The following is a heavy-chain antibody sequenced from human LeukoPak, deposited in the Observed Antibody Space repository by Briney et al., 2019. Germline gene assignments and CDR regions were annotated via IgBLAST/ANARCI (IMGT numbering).Heavy chain of an antibody. CDR1: GFTFSNYA. D-gene: IGHD3-9*01. V-gene: IGHV3-23*01. Sequence: GGSLRLSCAASGFTFSNYAMSWVRQAPGKGLEWVSAILGSGGSTYFADSVKGRFTVSRDNSKSTLYLQMNSLRAEDTALYYCAKWGDYDVLTGYYVPDYWGQGTLVTVSS. CDR3: AKWGDYDVLTGYYVPDY. J-gene: IGHJ4*02. CDR2: ILGSGGST.